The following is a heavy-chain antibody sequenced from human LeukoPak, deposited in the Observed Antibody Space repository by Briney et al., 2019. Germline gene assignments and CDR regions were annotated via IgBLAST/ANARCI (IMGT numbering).Heavy chain of an antibody. CDR2: IGTTGDA. CDR1: GFTFSTYD. V-gene: IGHV3-13*04. CDR3: ARGIATRDYFDY. Sequence: GGSLRLSCAASGFTFSTYDLHWVRQGIGKGLEWVAAIGTTGDAYYPGSVKGRFTISRENAKNSFYLQMNSLSAGDTAVYFCARGIATRDYFDYWGQGTLVTVST. J-gene: IGHJ4*02. D-gene: IGHD1-26*01.